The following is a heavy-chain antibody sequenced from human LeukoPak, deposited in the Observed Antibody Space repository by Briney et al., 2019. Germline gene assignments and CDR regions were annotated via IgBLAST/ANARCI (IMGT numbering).Heavy chain of an antibody. V-gene: IGHV1-2*02. Sequence: GASVKVSCKASGYTFTSYGISWVRQAPGQGLEWMGWINPNSGGTNYAQKFQGRVTMTRDTSISTAYMELSRLRSDDTAVYYCAREKGYYYDSSGYLYDYWGQGTLVTVSS. J-gene: IGHJ4*02. CDR1: GYTFTSYG. D-gene: IGHD3-22*01. CDR2: INPNSGGT. CDR3: AREKGYYYDSSGYLYDY.